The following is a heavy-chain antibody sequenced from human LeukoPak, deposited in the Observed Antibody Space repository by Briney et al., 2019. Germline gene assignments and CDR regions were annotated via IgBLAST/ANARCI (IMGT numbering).Heavy chain of an antibody. V-gene: IGHV3-7*01. J-gene: IGHJ6*02. CDR2: IKQDGSEK. Sequence: PGGSLRLSCAASGFTFSSYWMSWVRQAPGKGLEWVANIKQDGSEKYYVDSVKGRFTISRDNAKNSLYLQMNSLRAEDTAVYYCARDLDSSGYSYGMDVWGQGTTVTVSS. CDR1: GFTFSSYW. CDR3: ARDLDSSGYSYGMDV. D-gene: IGHD3-22*01.